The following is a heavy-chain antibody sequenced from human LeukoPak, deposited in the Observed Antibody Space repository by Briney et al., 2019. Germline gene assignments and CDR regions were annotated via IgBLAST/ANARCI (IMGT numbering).Heavy chain of an antibody. J-gene: IGHJ4*02. CDR1: GGSISSGSYY. CDR2: MYTSGST. Sequence: PSETLSLTCTVSGGSISSGSYYWSWIRQPAGQGLEYIGRMYTSGSTNYNPSLKSRVTISVDTSKNQFSLKLSSVTAADTAVYYCARGLRYFDWSTDYWGQGTLVTVSS. V-gene: IGHV4-61*02. CDR3: ARGLRYFDWSTDY. D-gene: IGHD3-9*01.